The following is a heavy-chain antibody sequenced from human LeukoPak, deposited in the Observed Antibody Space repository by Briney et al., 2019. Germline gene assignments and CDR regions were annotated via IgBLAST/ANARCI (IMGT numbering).Heavy chain of an antibody. D-gene: IGHD6-13*01. J-gene: IGHJ5*02. CDR3: ARGLAAALFDP. CDR2: INHSGST. V-gene: IGHV4-34*01. CDR1: GGSFSGYY. Sequence: KPSETLSLTCAVYGGSFSGYYWSWIRQPPGKGLEWIGEINHSGSTNYNPSLKSRVTISVDTSKNQFSLKLSSVTAADTAVYYCARGLAAALFDPWGQGTLVTVSS.